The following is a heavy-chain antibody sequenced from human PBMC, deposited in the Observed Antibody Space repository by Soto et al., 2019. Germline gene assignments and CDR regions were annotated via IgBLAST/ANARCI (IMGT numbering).Heavy chain of an antibody. J-gene: IGHJ5*02. D-gene: IGHD6-19*01. CDR3: ARGSSSRWS. CDR2: ISSGGTVI. Sequence: QVQLVESGGGLVKPGGSLRLSCAASGFTFSDYYMTWIRQAPGKGLEWVSYISSGGTVIYYADSVKGRFTISRDNARNSLYLQMNSLSAKDTVEYYCARGSSSRWSWGQGALVTVSS. V-gene: IGHV3-11*01. CDR1: GFTFSDYY.